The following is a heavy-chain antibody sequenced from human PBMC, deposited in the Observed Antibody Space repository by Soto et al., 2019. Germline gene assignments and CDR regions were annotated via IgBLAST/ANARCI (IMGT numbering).Heavy chain of an antibody. CDR2: IIPIFGTA. J-gene: IGHJ6*02. CDR3: ASPAASYYYYYYGMDV. Sequence: SVKVSCKASGFTFISYAIGWVRQAPGQGLEWMGGIIPIFGTANYAQKFQGRVTITADESTSTAYMELSSLRSEDTAVYYCASPAASYYYYYYGMDVWGQGTTVTVSS. V-gene: IGHV1-69*13. D-gene: IGHD2-2*01. CDR1: GFTFISYA.